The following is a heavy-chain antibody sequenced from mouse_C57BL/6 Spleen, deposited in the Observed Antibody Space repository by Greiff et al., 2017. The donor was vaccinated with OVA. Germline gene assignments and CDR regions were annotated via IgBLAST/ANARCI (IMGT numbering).Heavy chain of an antibody. CDR1: GYTFTDYN. J-gene: IGHJ1*03. CDR3: ARYGYDSYWYFDV. CDR2: INPNNGGT. V-gene: IGHV1-22*01. D-gene: IGHD2-2*01. Sequence: VQLKQSGPELVKPGASVKMSCKASGYTFTDYNMHWVKQSHGKSLEWIGYINPNNGGTSYNQKFKGKATLNVNKSSSTAYMELRSLTSEDSAVYYCARYGYDSYWYFDVWGTGTTVTVSS.